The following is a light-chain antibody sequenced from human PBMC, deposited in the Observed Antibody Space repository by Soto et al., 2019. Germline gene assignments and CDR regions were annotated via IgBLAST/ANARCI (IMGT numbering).Light chain of an antibody. J-gene: IGKJ1*01. CDR2: KAS. CDR3: QQYNDNWT. V-gene: IGKV1-5*03. Sequence: DIQMTQSPSTLSASVGDRVTITCRASQSISSWLAWYQQKPGQAPKLLIYKASTLQSGVPSRFSGSGSGTEFTLAISSLQPDESATYYCQQYNDNWTFGQGTKVDIK. CDR1: QSISSW.